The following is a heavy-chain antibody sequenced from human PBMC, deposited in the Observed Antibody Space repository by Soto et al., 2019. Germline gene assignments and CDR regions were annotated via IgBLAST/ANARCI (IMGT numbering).Heavy chain of an antibody. Sequence: QITLKESGPTLVKPTQTLTRTCTFSGFSLSTSGVDVGWIRQPPGKALEWLALIYWVDDKRYSPSLKSRLTSTKDTSKNQVVLTMTNMDPVDTATYYCAHRGPDYYDSSGYYAGPDEFDYWGQGTLVTVSS. D-gene: IGHD3-22*01. J-gene: IGHJ4*02. CDR3: AHRGPDYYDSSGYYAGPDEFDY. CDR1: GFSLSTSGVD. CDR2: IYWVDDK. V-gene: IGHV2-5*02.